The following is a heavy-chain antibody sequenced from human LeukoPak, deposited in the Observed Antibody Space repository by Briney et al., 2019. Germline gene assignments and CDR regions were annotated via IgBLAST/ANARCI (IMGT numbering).Heavy chain of an antibody. V-gene: IGHV1-24*01. Sequence: GASVKVSCKVSGYTLTELSMHWVRQAPGKGLEWMGGFDPEDVETLYAQNFQGRVTLTEDTSTDTAYMELSSLRSEDTAVYYCATVLTLSGNYVVDFWGQGTLVTVSS. CDR2: FDPEDVET. D-gene: IGHD1-26*01. CDR1: GYTLTELS. CDR3: ATVLTLSGNYVVDF. J-gene: IGHJ4*02.